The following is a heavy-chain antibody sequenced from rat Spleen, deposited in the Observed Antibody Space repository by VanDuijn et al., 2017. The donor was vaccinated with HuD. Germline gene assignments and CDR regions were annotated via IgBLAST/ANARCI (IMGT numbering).Heavy chain of an antibody. J-gene: IGHJ3*01. V-gene: IGHV5-58*01. CDR2: IYYDSSKM. CDR3: ATAGSRVSRFAY. D-gene: IGHD1-4*01. CDR1: GFTFSGYW. Sequence: EVQLVETGGGLVQPGESLKLSCVASGFTFSGYWMYWIRQAPGEGLEWIAMIYYDSSKMYYADTVKGRFTISRDNTESTLYLQMDSLRSEDTATYYCATAGSRVSRFAYWGQGTLVTVSS.